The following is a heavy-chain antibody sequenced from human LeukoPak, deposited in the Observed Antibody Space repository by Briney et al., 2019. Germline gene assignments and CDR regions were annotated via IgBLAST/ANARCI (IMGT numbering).Heavy chain of an antibody. V-gene: IGHV4-4*02. CDR2: IYHSGST. CDR3: ARFIRDTYYYYMDV. J-gene: IGHJ6*03. Sequence: PSETLSLTCAVSGGSISSSNWWSWVRQPPGKGLEWIGEIYHSGSTNYNPSLKSRVTISVDKSKNQFSLKLSSVTAADTAVYYCARFIRDTYYYYMDVWGKGTTVTISS. D-gene: IGHD3-10*01. CDR1: GGSISSSNW.